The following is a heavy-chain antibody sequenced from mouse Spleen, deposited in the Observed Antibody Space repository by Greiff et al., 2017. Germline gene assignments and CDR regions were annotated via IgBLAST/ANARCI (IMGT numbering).Heavy chain of an antibody. Sequence: QVQLQQSGPELVKPGASVKISCKASGYAFSSSWMNWVKQRPGKGLEWIGRIYPGDGDTNYNGKFKGKATLTADKSSSTAYMQLSSLTSEDSAVYFCAGYVNYYAMDYWGQGTSVTVSS. CDR1: GYAFSSSW. CDR3: AGYVNYYAMDY. J-gene: IGHJ4*01. V-gene: IGHV1-82*01. D-gene: IGHD3-1*01. CDR2: IYPGDGDT.